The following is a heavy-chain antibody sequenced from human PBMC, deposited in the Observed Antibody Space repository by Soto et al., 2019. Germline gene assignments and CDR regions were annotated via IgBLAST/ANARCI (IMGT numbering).Heavy chain of an antibody. CDR1: GYTFTSYG. V-gene: IGHV1-18*01. J-gene: IGHJ3*02. CDR3: ARVPSSGDAFDI. CDR2: ISTYNGNT. D-gene: IGHD3-10*01. Sequence: ASVKVSCKASGYTFTSYGISWVRQAPGQGLEWMGGISTYNGNTNYAQKLQGRVTMTTDTSTSTAYMELRSLRSDDTAVYYCARVPSSGDAFDIWGQGTMVTVSS.